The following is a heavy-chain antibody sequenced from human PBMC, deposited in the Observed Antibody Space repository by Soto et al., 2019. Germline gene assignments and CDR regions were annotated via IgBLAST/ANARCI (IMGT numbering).Heavy chain of an antibody. CDR2: ISGSGGST. Sequence: EVQLLESGGGLVQLGGSLRLSCAASGFTFSSYAMSWVRQAPGKGLEWVSAISGSGGSTYYADSVKGRFTISRDNSKNTLYLQMNSLRAEDTAVYYCAEDSMITFGGVIVMGYWGQGTLVTVSS. CDR1: GFTFSSYA. D-gene: IGHD3-16*02. J-gene: IGHJ4*02. V-gene: IGHV3-23*01. CDR3: AEDSMITFGGVIVMGY.